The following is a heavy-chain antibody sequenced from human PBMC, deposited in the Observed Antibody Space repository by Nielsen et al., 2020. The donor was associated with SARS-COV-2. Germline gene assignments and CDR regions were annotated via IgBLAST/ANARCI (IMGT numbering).Heavy chain of an antibody. Sequence: GESLKISCAASGFTFRIYGMHWVRQAPGKGLEWVAVIWHDGSNKYYADSVKGRFTISRDNSKNTLYLQMNSLRAEGTAVYYCARRGGGYCSSTSCYTAYYYYYMDVWGKGTTVTVSS. CDR2: IWHDGSNK. D-gene: IGHD2-2*02. J-gene: IGHJ6*03. V-gene: IGHV3-33*08. CDR1: GFTFRIYG. CDR3: ARRGGGYCSSTSCYTAYYYYYMDV.